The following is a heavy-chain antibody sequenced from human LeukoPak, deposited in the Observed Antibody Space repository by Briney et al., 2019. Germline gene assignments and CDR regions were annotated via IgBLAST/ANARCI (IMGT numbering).Heavy chain of an antibody. J-gene: IGHJ4*02. V-gene: IGHV4-61*01. CDR2: IYYSGST. D-gene: IGHD3-10*01. CDR3: ARGDYGSGSSLDY. Sequence: SETLSLTCTVSGGSVSSGSYYWSWIRQPPGKGLXXIGYIYYSGSTNYNPSLKSRVTISVDTSKNQFSLKLSSVTAADTAVYYCARGDYGSGSSLDYWGQGTLVTVSS. CDR1: GGSVSSGSYY.